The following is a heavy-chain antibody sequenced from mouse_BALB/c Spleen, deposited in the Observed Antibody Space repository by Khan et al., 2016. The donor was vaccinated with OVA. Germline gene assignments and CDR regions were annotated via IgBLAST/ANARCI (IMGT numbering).Heavy chain of an antibody. CDR1: GYTFTTAG. D-gene: IGHD2-12*01. CDR2: INTHSGVP. V-gene: IGHV9-4*02. Sequence: QIQLVQSGPELKKPGETVRISCKASGYTFTTAGIQWVQKMPGKGLKWIGWINTHSGVPKYAEDFKGRFAFSLEISVNTAYLQITNLKNEDTATYLCARGGAAYYRSDGGAMEYWGQGTLVTVSS. CDR3: ARGGAAYYRSDGGAMEY. J-gene: IGHJ4*01.